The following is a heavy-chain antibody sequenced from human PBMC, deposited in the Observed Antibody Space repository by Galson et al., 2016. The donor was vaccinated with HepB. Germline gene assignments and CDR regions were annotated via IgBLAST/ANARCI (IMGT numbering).Heavy chain of an antibody. Sequence: SLRLSCAASGLTVSSNYMSWVRQAPGKGLEWVANIKEDGSDMFRVESVRGRFIISRDNTKNSLHLRMDSLRVDDTAVYYCARFVEPDSSFDFWGQGTLVTVSS. CDR3: ARFVEPDSSFDF. CDR2: IKEDGSDM. D-gene: IGHD6-6*01. CDR1: GLTVSSNY. J-gene: IGHJ4*02. V-gene: IGHV3-7*01.